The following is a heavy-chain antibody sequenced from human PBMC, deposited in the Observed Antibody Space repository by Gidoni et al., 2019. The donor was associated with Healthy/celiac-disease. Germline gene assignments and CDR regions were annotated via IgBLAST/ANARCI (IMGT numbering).Heavy chain of an antibody. CDR3: ASRKYSSSSYNWFDP. J-gene: IGHJ5*02. CDR1: GGSISSGDYY. V-gene: IGHV4-30-4*01. CDR2: IYYSGST. Sequence: QVQLKESGPGLVKPSKTLSLTSPVSGGSISSGDYYWSWIRQPPGKGLEWIGYIYYSGSTYYNPSLKSRVTISVDTSKNQFSLKLSSVTAADTAVYYCASRKYSSSSYNWFDPWGQGTLVTVSS. D-gene: IGHD6-6*01.